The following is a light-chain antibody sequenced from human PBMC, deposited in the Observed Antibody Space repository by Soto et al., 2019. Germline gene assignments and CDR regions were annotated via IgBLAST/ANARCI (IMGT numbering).Light chain of an antibody. J-gene: IGLJ3*02. CDR3: AAWDDSLNGPL. CDR2: SNN. CDR1: SSNIGSNT. V-gene: IGLV1-44*01. Sequence: QSVLTQPPSASGTPGQRVTISCSGSSSNIGSNTVNWYQQLPGTAPTLLIYSNNQRPSGVPDRCSGSKSGTSASLAVNGLQSGDEADYYCAAWDDSLNGPLFGGGTKVTVL.